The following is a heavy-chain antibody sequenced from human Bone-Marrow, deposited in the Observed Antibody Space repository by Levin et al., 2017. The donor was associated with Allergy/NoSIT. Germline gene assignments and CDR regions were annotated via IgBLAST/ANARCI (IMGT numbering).Heavy chain of an antibody. CDR2: ISSTSTTI. J-gene: IGHJ4*02. D-gene: IGHD2-2*01. CDR3: ATDCSSTSCYDWPDY. CDR1: GFTFSTYN. Sequence: PGESLKISCAASGFTFSTYNMKWVRQAPGKGLEWVSYISSTSTTIYYADSVKGRFTISRDNAKNSLYLQMNSLRDEDTAVYYCATDCSSTSCYDWPDYWGQGTLVTVSS. V-gene: IGHV3-48*02.